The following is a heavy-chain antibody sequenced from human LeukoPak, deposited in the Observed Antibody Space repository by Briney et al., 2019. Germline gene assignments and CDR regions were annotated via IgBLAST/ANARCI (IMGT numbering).Heavy chain of an antibody. Sequence: PGESLKISCKGSGYSFTTYWISWVRQMPGKGLEWMGRIDPSDSYTKYSPSFQGHVTISADKSISTAYLQWSRLKASDTAMYYYARHYYDILSAFDIWGQGTMVTVSS. V-gene: IGHV5-10-1*01. CDR2: IDPSDSYT. D-gene: IGHD3-22*01. J-gene: IGHJ3*02. CDR3: ARHYYDILSAFDI. CDR1: GYSFTTYW.